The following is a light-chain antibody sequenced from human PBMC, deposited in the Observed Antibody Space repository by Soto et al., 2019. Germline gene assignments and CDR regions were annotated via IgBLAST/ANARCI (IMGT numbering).Light chain of an antibody. CDR2: GAS. CDR3: QQYGSSPRT. CDR1: LRVRDSY. V-gene: IGKV3-20*01. J-gene: IGKJ4*01. Sequence: VFSQYPGTLSLSAGERAALSCRASLRVRDSYLAWYQQAPGQPPSLLVYGASSRATGIPDRFSSSGSGADFTLIISRLEPEDFAVYYCQQYGSSPRTFGGGTKVDIK.